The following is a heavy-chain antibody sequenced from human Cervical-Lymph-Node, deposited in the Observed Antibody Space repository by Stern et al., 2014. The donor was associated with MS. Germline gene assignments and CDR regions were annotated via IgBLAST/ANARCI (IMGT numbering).Heavy chain of an antibody. CDR1: GGTISSNV. Sequence: VHLVESGAEVKKPGSSVKVSCKASGGTISSNVISWVRQAPGQGLEWMGGIIPILSTVHYAQKFQGRVTITADASTSTAYMELTSLRSEDTAVYYCARAWGASDFYGMDVWGQGTTVTVSS. CDR3: ARAWGASDFYGMDV. V-gene: IGHV1-69*01. D-gene: IGHD1-26*01. J-gene: IGHJ6*02. CDR2: IIPILSTV.